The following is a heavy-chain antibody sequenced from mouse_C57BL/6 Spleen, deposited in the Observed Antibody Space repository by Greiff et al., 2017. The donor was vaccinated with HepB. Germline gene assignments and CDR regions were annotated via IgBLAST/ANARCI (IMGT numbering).Heavy chain of an antibody. V-gene: IGHV1-82*01. J-gene: IGHJ1*03. CDR2: IYPGDGDT. CDR1: GYAFSSSW. D-gene: IGHD1-1*01. Sequence: VQLQQSGPELVKPGASVKISCKASGYAFSSSWMNWVKQRPGKGLEWIGRIYPGDGDTNYNGKFKGKATLTADKSSSTAYMQLSSLTSEDSAVYFCARGGGFITTVDWYFDVWGTGTTVTVSS. CDR3: ARGGGFITTVDWYFDV.